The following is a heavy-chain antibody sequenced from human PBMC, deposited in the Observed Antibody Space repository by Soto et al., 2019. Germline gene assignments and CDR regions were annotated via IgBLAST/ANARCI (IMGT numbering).Heavy chain of an antibody. CDR2: ISTSSSYI. D-gene: IGHD6-19*01. CDR3: ARDGMLRGTGAGTDDLAY. V-gene: IGHV3-21*01. Sequence: EVQLVESGGGLVKPGGSLRLSCAVSGFTFSSFNMNWVRQAPGKGLEWVSSISTSSSYIYYADSVKGRFTISRDNAKKALYMQMSSLRAEDTAVYYCARDGMLRGTGAGTDDLAYWGQGTLVTVSS. CDR1: GFTFSSFN. J-gene: IGHJ4*02.